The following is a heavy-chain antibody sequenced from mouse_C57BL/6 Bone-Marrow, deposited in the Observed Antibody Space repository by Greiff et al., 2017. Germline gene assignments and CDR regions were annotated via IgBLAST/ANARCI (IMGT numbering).Heavy chain of an antibody. J-gene: IGHJ2*01. CDR2: IYPGDGDT. Sequence: QVQLQQSGPELVKPGASVKISCKASGYAFSSSWMNWVKQRPGKGLEWIGRIYPGDGDTNYNGKFKGKATLTADKSSSTAYMQLSSLTSEDSAVYFCARWFPYCDYWGQGTTLTVSS. D-gene: IGHD2-2*01. CDR1: GYAFSSSW. V-gene: IGHV1-82*01. CDR3: ARWFPYCDY.